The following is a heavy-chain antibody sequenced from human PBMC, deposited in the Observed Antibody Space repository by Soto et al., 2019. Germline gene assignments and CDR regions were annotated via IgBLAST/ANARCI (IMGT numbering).Heavy chain of an antibody. D-gene: IGHD6-13*01. CDR1: GYTFTSYG. J-gene: IGHJ4*02. CDR2: ISAYNGNT. V-gene: IGHV1-18*01. CDR3: ARIVAAAHFDY. Sequence: GASVKVSFKASGYTFTSYGIRWVRQAPGQGLEWMGWISAYNGNTNYAQKLQGRVTMTTDTSTSTAYMELRSLRSDDTAVYYCARIVAAAHFDYWGQGTLVTVSS.